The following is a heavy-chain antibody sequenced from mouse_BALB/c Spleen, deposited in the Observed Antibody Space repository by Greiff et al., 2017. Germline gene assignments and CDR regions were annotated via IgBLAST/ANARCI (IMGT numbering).Heavy chain of an antibody. CDR3: ARGAWFAY. J-gene: IGHJ3*01. CDR1: GYSITSGYY. Sequence: EVQVVESGPGLVKPSQSLSLTCSVTGYSITSGYYWNWIRQFPGNKLEWLGYISYDGSNNYNPSLKNRISITRDTSKNQFFLKLNSVTTEDTATYYCARGAWFAYWGQGTRVTVSA. V-gene: IGHV3-6*02. CDR2: ISYDGSN.